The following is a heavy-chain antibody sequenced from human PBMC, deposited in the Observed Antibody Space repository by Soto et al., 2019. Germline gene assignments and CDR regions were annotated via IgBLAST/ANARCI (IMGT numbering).Heavy chain of an antibody. Sequence: PSETLSLTCAVYGGSFSGYYLSWIRQPPGKGLEWIGEINHSGSTNYNPSLKSRVTISVDTSKNQFSLKLSSVTAADTAVYYCARGLNYYDSSGHFDYWGQGTLVTVSS. CDR1: GGSFSGYY. V-gene: IGHV4-34*01. CDR3: ARGLNYYDSSGHFDY. CDR2: INHSGST. D-gene: IGHD3-22*01. J-gene: IGHJ4*02.